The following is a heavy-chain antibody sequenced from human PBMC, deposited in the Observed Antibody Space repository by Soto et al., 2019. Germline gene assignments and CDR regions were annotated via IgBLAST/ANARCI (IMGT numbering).Heavy chain of an antibody. V-gene: IGHV4-31*03. Sequence: TSETLSLTCTVSGGSISSGGYYWSWIRQHPGKGLEWIGYIYYSGSTYYNPSLKSRVTISVDTSKNQFSLKLSSVTAADTAVYYCARGVLLWFGELYLDYWGQGTLVTVSS. CDR1: GGSISSGGYY. CDR3: ARGVLLWFGELYLDY. CDR2: IYYSGST. D-gene: IGHD3-10*01. J-gene: IGHJ4*02.